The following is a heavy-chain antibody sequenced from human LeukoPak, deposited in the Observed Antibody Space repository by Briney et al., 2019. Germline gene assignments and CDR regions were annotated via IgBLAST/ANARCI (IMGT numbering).Heavy chain of an antibody. CDR2: IYYSGST. D-gene: IGHD5-18*01. J-gene: IGHJ5*02. CDR1: GGSISSGDYY. CDR3: ARGVSRGYSYGPHNWFDP. Sequence: SETLSLTCTVSGGSISSGDYYWSWIRQPPGKGLEWIGYIYYSGSTYYNPSLKSRVTISVDTSKNQFSLKLSSVTAADTAVYYCARGVSRGYSYGPHNWFDPWGQGTLVTVSS. V-gene: IGHV4-30-4*01.